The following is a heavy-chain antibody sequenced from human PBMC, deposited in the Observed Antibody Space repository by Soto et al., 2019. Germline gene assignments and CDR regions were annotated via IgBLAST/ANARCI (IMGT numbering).Heavy chain of an antibody. CDR1: GFNVSSDY. J-gene: IGHJ4*02. V-gene: IGHV3-66*01. CDR3: TRDPLRKYENY. CDR2: LYSGGST. Sequence: PGGSLRLSCAASGFNVSSDYMTWVRQAPGKGLEWVSILYSGGSTYYADSVTGRFTISRDNAKNILYLQMNSLRAEDTAVYFCTRDPLRKYENYWGQGTLVTVSS. D-gene: IGHD3-16*01.